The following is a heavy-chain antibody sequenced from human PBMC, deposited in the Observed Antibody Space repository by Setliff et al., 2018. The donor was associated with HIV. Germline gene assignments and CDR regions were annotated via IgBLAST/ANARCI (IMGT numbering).Heavy chain of an antibody. Sequence: SETLSLTCAVSGYSISSGYYWGWIRQPPGKGLEWIGSIYHGGTTYYNPSLRSRVTISEDTSKNQFSLTLTSVTAADTAVYYCVRDPPLITYGPDHPFDIWGQGAMVTVSS. CDR1: GYSISSGYY. D-gene: IGHD3-10*01. J-gene: IGHJ3*02. CDR3: VRDPPLITYGPDHPFDI. CDR2: IYHGGTT. V-gene: IGHV4-38-2*02.